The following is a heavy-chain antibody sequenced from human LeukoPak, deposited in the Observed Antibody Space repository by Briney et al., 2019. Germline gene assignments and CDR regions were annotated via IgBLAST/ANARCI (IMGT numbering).Heavy chain of an antibody. D-gene: IGHD3-16*01. V-gene: IGHV4-34*01. Sequence: SETLSLTCAVYAGSFNDYYWTWIRQPPGKGLEWIGEIDHRGRSTYNPSLKSRVTISVDTSKNQFSLRLESVTAADTAVYKCARARIKRFGDFFTVPTIFDSWGQGTHVTVSS. CDR1: AGSFNDYY. CDR2: IDHRGRS. CDR3: ARARIKRFGDFFTVPTIFDS. J-gene: IGHJ5*01.